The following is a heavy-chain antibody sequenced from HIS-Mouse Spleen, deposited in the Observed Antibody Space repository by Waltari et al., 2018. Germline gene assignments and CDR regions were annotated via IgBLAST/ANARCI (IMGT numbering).Heavy chain of an antibody. D-gene: IGHD6-13*01. Sequence: QLQLQESGPGLVKPSETLSLTCTVSGGSISSSSYYWGWHRPPPGKGLEWIGSIYYSGSTYYNPSLKSRVTISVDTSKNQFSLKLSSVTAADTAVYYCAREIPYSSSWYDWYFDLWGRGTLVTVSS. J-gene: IGHJ2*01. CDR1: GGSISSSSYY. CDR2: IYYSGST. V-gene: IGHV4-39*07. CDR3: AREIPYSSSWYDWYFDL.